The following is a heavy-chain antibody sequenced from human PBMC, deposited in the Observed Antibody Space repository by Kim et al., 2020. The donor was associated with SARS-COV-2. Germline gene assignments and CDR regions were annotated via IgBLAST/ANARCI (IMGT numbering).Heavy chain of an antibody. J-gene: IGHJ4*02. V-gene: IGHV4-31*03. Sequence: SETLSLTCTVSGGSISSGGYYWSWIRQHPGKGLEWIGYIYYSGSTYYNPSLKSRVTISVDTSKNQFSLKLSSVTAADTAVYYCARVIAARPGCYFDYWGQGTLVTVSS. D-gene: IGHD6-6*01. CDR1: GGSISSGGYY. CDR3: ARVIAARPGCYFDY. CDR2: IYYSGST.